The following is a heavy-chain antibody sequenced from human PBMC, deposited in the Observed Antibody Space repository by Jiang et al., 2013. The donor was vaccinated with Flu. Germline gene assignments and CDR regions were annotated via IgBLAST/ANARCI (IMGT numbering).Heavy chain of an antibody. V-gene: IGHV3-74*01. CDR2: INSDGSTT. CDR3: ARGLWSGANI. Sequence: LVWVSHINSDGSTTGYADSVKGRFTISRDNAKNTPWLQMNSLRAEDTAVYYCARGLWSGANIWGQGTLVTVSS. D-gene: IGHD3-3*01. J-gene: IGHJ4*02.